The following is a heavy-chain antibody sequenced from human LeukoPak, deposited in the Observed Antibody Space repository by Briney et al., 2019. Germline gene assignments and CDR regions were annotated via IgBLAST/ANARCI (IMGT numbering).Heavy chain of an antibody. V-gene: IGHV1-18*01. Sequence: GASVKVSCKASGYTFTSYGISWVRQAPGQGLEWMGWISAYNCNTNYAQKLQGRVTMTTDTSTSTAYMELRSLRSDDTAVYYCARDLGSSRSWYPDYWGQGTLVTVSS. CDR3: ARDLGSSRSWYPDY. CDR1: GYTFTSYG. CDR2: ISAYNCNT. D-gene: IGHD6-13*01. J-gene: IGHJ4*02.